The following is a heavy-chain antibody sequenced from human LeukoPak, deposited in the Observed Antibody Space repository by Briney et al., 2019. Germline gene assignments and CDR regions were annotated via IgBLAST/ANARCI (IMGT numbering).Heavy chain of an antibody. CDR3: AKDIEYDSSGYYLDPEYYFDY. CDR2: ISGDGSST. V-gene: IGHV3-43*02. Sequence: GGSLRLSCAASGFTFDDYAMHWVRQAPGKGLEWVSLISGDGSSTYYADSVKGRFTISRDNSKNSLYLQMNSLRTEDTALYNCAKDIEYDSSGYYLDPEYYFDYWGQGTLVTVSS. J-gene: IGHJ4*02. CDR1: GFTFDDYA. D-gene: IGHD3-22*01.